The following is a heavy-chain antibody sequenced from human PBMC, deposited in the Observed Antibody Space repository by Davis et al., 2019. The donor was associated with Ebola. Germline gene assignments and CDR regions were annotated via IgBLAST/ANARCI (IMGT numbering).Heavy chain of an antibody. Sequence: SLKISCAASGFTFDDYAMHWVRQAPGKGLEWVSGISWNSGSIGYADSVKGRFTISRDNSKNTLYLQMNSLRAEDTAVYYCAKGLLGYCSGGSCPEVDYWGQGTLVTVSS. V-gene: IGHV3-9*01. J-gene: IGHJ4*02. CDR3: AKGLLGYCSGGSCPEVDY. CDR1: GFTFDDYA. CDR2: ISWNSGSI. D-gene: IGHD2-15*01.